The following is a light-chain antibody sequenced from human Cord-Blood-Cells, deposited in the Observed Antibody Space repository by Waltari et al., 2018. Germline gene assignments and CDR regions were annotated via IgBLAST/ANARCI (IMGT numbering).Light chain of an antibody. CDR3: SSYTSSSTYV. CDR2: YVS. Sequence: QSALTQPASVSGSPGQSITISCTGTSSDVGGYNYVSWYQQHPGKAPKLMIYYVSKRPPGVSPRLSVSNSVSAASVTISGLQAEDDAAYYCSSYTSSSTYVFGTGTKVTVL. CDR1: SSDVGGYNY. J-gene: IGLJ1*01. V-gene: IGLV2-14*01.